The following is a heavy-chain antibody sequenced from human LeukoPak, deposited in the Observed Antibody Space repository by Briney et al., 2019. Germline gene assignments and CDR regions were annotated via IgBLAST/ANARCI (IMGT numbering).Heavy chain of an antibody. CDR2: IYYTGST. J-gene: IGHJ6*03. CDR3: ARFSAHQLRSGYYYYMDV. V-gene: IGHV4-59*01. CDR1: GGSIRSYY. D-gene: IGHD2-2*01. Sequence: PSETLSLTCTVSGGSIRSYYWSWVRQPPGKGLEYIGHIYYTGSTDYNPSLKSRVTMSLDTSKNQFSLKLSSVTAADTAVYSCARFSAHQLRSGYYYYMDVWGEGTTVTASS.